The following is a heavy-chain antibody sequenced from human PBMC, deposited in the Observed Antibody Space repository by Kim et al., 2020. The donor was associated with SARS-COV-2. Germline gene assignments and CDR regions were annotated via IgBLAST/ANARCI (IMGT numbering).Heavy chain of an antibody. CDR2: INGGIGNT. CDR3: ATESVAGSFDY. CDR1: GYTFTTFA. J-gene: IGHJ4*02. Sequence: ASVKVSCKASGYTFTTFALYWVRRAPGQRLEWMGWINGGIGNTRYSQKFQARVSITRDTSATTAYLELSGLRSEDTAVYYCATESVAGSFDYWGQGTLVTVSS. D-gene: IGHD6-19*01. V-gene: IGHV1-3*01.